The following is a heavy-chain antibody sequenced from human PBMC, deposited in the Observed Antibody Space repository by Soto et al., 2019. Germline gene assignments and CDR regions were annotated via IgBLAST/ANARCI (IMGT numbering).Heavy chain of an antibody. J-gene: IGHJ6*02. CDR3: ARDKVGAWGSYYYGMDV. CDR1: GFTFSSYA. Sequence: GGSLRLSCAASGFTFSSYAMSWVRQAPGKGLEWVSAISGSGGSTYYADSVKGRFTISRDNSKNTLYLQMNSLRAEDTAVYYCARDKVGAWGSYYYGMDVWGQGTTVTVSS. CDR2: ISGSGGST. V-gene: IGHV3-23*01. D-gene: IGHD1-26*01.